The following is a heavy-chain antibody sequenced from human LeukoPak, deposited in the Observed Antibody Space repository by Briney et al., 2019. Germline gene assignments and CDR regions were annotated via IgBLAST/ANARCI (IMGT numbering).Heavy chain of an antibody. V-gene: IGHV1-2*02. J-gene: IGHJ4*02. CDR2: INPNSGGT. Sequence: ASVKVSCKASGYTFTGYCMHWVRQAPGQGLEWMGWINPNSGGTNYAQKFQGRVTMTRDTSISTAYMELSRLRSDDTAVYYCARGPDYGDYPYYFDYWGQGTLVTVSS. CDR1: GYTFTGYC. D-gene: IGHD4-17*01. CDR3: ARGPDYGDYPYYFDY.